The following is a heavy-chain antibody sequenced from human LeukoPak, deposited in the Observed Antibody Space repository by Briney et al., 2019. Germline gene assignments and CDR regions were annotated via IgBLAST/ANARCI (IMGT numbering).Heavy chain of an antibody. J-gene: IGHJ4*02. CDR2: ISGSGGST. V-gene: IGHV3-23*01. D-gene: IGHD2-2*01. CDR3: AKRPVVPAAKATYFDY. Sequence: GGSLRLSCAASGFTFSSYAMSWVRQAPGKGLEWVSAISGSGGSTNYADSVKGRFTISRDNSKNTLYLQMNSLRAEDTAVYYCAKRPVVPAAKATYFDYWGQGTLVTVSS. CDR1: GFTFSSYA.